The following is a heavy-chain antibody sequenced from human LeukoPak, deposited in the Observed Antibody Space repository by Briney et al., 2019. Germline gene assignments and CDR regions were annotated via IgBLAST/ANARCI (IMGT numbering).Heavy chain of an antibody. CDR3: ARNRVCTGSSCSPRWFDP. D-gene: IGHD2-15*01. CDR1: GYIVSSYG. CDR2: ISAYNGNT. J-gene: IGHJ5*02. V-gene: IGHV1-18*01. Sequence: GASVQVNRKASGYIVSSYGISWGRQTPGHGLGGMGWISAYNGNTNYAQKLQGRVTMTTDTSTSTAYMRLRSLRSDGTAVYHCARNRVCTGSSCSPRWFDPWGQGTLVTVSS.